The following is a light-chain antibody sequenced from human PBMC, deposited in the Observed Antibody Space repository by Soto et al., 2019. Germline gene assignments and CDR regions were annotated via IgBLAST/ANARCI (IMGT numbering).Light chain of an antibody. V-gene: IGLV1-40*01. Sequence: QSVLTQPPSVSGAPGQRVTISFTGSSSDIGAGYDVHWYQQLPGKAPTLLIYGNTKRPSGVPDRFSGSRSGTSASLAITGLQAEDEADYYCHSYDSSLRHYVFGTGTKLTVL. J-gene: IGLJ1*01. CDR1: SSDIGAGYD. CDR3: HSYDSSLRHYV. CDR2: GNT.